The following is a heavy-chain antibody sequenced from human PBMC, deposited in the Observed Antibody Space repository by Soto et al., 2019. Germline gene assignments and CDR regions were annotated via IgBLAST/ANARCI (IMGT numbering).Heavy chain of an antibody. CDR1: GFTFSDYY. V-gene: IGHV3-11*01. D-gene: IGHD3-3*01. J-gene: IGHJ6*03. CDR2: ISSSGSTI. Sequence: GGSLRLSCAASGFTFSDYYMSWIRQAPGKGLEWVSYISSSGSTIYYADSVKGRFTISRDNAKNSLYLQMNSLRAEDTAVYYCARAGEGSGYYYYSNYYYYMDVWGKGTTVTVSS. CDR3: ARAGEGSGYYYYSNYYYYMDV.